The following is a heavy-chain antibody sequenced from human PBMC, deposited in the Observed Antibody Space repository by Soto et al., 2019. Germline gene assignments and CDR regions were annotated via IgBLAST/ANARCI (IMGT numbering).Heavy chain of an antibody. CDR2: ISFDGSNK. CDR1: GFNFGSYA. J-gene: IGHJ6*02. D-gene: IGHD5-18*01. V-gene: IGHV3-30-3*01. CDR3: ARDMGYSYRTGYGLDV. Sequence: PPGGSLRLSCEASGFNFGSYAMRWVRQTPGKGLEWVAVISFDGSNKFYAESVKGRITISRDNSKNTLFLQMNSLRPEDTAVYYCARDMGYSYRTGYGLDVWGQGTTVTVSS.